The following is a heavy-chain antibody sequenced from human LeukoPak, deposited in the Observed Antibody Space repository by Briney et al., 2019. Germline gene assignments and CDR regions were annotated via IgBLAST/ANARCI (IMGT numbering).Heavy chain of an antibody. Sequence: ASVKVSCKASGYTFTTFAIHWVRQVPGQSLEWMGWINAGNGNTKYSQNFQGRVTITRDTSASTAYMELSSLRSEDTAVYYCARGRSPTTSYYYYGMDVWGQGTTVTVSS. CDR2: INAGNGNT. V-gene: IGHV1-3*01. CDR1: GYTFTTFA. D-gene: IGHD4-11*01. J-gene: IGHJ6*02. CDR3: ARGRSPTTSYYYYGMDV.